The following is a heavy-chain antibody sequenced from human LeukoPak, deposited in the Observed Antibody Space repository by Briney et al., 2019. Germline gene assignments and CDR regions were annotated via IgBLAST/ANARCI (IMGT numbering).Heavy chain of an antibody. D-gene: IGHD1-26*01. J-gene: IGHJ4*02. CDR1: GGSISSRSYY. V-gene: IGHV4-39*01. Sequence: SETLSLTCTVSGGSISSRSYYWGWIRQPPGKGLERVGNIYYSGSTYYNPSLKSRVTISVDTSKNQFSLKLSSVTATDTAVYYCASYQVGATFGFDYWGQGTLVTVSS. CDR3: ASYQVGATFGFDY. CDR2: IYYSGST.